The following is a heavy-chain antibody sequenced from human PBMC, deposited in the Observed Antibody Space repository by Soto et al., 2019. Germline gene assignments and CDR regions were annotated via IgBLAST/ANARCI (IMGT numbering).Heavy chain of an antibody. V-gene: IGHV4-59*01. Sequence: SGTRSLNCPVSGGSISSYYWSWIRQPPGKGLEWIGYIYYSGSTNYNPSLKSRVTISVDTSKNQFSLKLSSVTAADTAVYYCARDRKDLNWFDPWGQGTLVTVSS. CDR1: GGSISSYY. CDR3: ARDRKDLNWFDP. J-gene: IGHJ5*02. CDR2: IYYSGST.